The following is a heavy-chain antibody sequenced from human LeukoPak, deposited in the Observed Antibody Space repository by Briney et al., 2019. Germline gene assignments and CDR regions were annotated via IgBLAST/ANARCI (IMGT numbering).Heavy chain of an antibody. J-gene: IGHJ5*02. CDR1: GFTFSSYG. CDR3: ARVGPGYSSSPGWFDP. Sequence: GGSLRLSCAASGFTFSSYGMHWVRQAPGKGLEWVAFIESDGSNKYYGDSVKGRFTISRDKSKDTLYLQMNSLRAEDTAICYCARVGPGYSSSPGWFDPWGQGTLVTVSS. CDR2: IESDGSNK. D-gene: IGHD6-13*01. V-gene: IGHV3-30*02.